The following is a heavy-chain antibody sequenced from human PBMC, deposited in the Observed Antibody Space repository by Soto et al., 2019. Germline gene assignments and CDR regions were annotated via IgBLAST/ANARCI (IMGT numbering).Heavy chain of an antibody. D-gene: IGHD2-2*01. CDR2: ISSSGSTI. V-gene: IGHV3-11*01. CDR1: GFTFSDYY. J-gene: IGHJ6*02. Sequence: GGSLRLSCAASGFTFSDYYMSWIRQAPGKGLEWVSYISSSGSTIYYADSVKGRFTISRDNAKNSLYLQMNSLRAEDTAVYYCASAANGYYYYAMDVWGQGTTVTVSS. CDR3: ASAANGYYYYAMDV.